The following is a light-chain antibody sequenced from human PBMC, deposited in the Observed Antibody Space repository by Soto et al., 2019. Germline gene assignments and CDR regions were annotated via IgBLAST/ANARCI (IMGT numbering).Light chain of an antibody. Sequence: EVVRTQPPCTLSVSPGERATLSCRASQSVSSNLAWYQQKLGQAPRLLIYGASTRATGIPARFSGTGSGTEFTLTISSLEPEDFALYYCQQHINWPLTFGGGTKVDIK. CDR2: GAS. CDR1: QSVSSN. CDR3: QQHINWPLT. V-gene: IGKV3-15*01. J-gene: IGKJ4*01.